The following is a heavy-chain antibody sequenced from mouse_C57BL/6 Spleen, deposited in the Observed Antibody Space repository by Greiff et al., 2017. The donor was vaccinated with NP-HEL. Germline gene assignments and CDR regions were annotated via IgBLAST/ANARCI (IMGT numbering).Heavy chain of an antibody. CDR2: IRHKANGYTT. CDR1: GFTFTDYY. V-gene: IGHV7-3*01. Sequence: EVMLVESGGGLVQPGGSLSLSCAASGFTFTDYYMSWVRQPPGKALEWLGFIRHKANGYTTEYSASVKGRFTISRDNYQSILYLQMNALGAEDSATYYCARSTVDWYFDVWGTGTTVTVSS. J-gene: IGHJ1*03. CDR3: ARSTVDWYFDV.